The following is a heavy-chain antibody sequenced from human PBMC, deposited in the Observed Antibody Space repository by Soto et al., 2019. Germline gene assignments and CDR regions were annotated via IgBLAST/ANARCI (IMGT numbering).Heavy chain of an antibody. J-gene: IGHJ3*02. D-gene: IGHD2-21*02. CDR1: GFTFSSYD. V-gene: IGHV3-13*05. CDR2: IGTAGDP. Sequence: PGGSLRLSCAASGFTFSSYDMHWVRQATGKGLEWVSAIGTAGDPYYPGSVKGRFTISKDNAKNTLYLQMNSLRAEDTAVYYCAKGIDCGADCHSYDTFDIWGQGTVVTVSS. CDR3: AKGIDCGADCHSYDTFDI.